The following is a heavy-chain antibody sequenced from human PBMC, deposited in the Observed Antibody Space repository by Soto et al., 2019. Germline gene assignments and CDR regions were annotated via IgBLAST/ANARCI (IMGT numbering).Heavy chain of an antibody. Sequence: ESLKISCKGSGYSFTSYWIGWVRQMPGKGLEWMGRIDPSDSYTNYSPSFQGHVTISADKSISTAYLQWSSLKASDTAMYYCASGSGRVRGSGSYFGYYYYGMDVWGQGTTVTVSS. V-gene: IGHV5-10-1*01. CDR3: ASGSGRVRGSGSYFGYYYYGMDV. D-gene: IGHD3-10*01. CDR2: IDPSDSYT. J-gene: IGHJ6*02. CDR1: GYSFTSYW.